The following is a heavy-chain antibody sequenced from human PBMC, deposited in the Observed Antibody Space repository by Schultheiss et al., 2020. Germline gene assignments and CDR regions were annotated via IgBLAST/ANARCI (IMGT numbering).Heavy chain of an antibody. Sequence: GGSLRLSCAASGFTFSSYAMSWVRQAPGKGLEWVSAISGSGGSTYYADSVKGRFTISRDNSKNSLYLQMNSLRAEDTALYYCAKDRSSSYYSNYYGMDVWGQGTTVTVSS. CDR2: ISGSGGST. J-gene: IGHJ6*02. V-gene: IGHV3-23*01. D-gene: IGHD6-13*01. CDR1: GFTFSSYA. CDR3: AKDRSSSYYSNYYGMDV.